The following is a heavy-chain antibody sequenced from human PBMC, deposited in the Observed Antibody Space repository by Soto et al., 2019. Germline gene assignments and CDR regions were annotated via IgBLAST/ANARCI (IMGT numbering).Heavy chain of an antibody. CDR1: GSTLISYG. CDR3: ARVEQQMVRGMDY. J-gene: IGHJ4*02. V-gene: IGHV1-18*01. CDR2: INAYTGKT. D-gene: IGHD6-13*01. Sequence: QLVQSGGEVKKPGASVQVSCMAYGSTLISYGISWVGQAPGQGLEWVGWINAYTGKTKLAQKVQGRVNLTPDRSTSTAYLELRSMRSDDTAVYYCARVEQQMVRGMDYCGQGTLVSVYS.